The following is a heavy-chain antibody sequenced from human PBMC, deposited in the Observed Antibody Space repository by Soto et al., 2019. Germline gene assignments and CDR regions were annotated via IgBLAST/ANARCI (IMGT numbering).Heavy chain of an antibody. D-gene: IGHD1-1*01. V-gene: IGHV1-69*01. CDR1: GGTFSGYA. J-gene: IGHJ1*01. CDR3: ARDARSITGTTSSEDFQH. Sequence: QAQLMQSGAEVKEPGSSVKVSCKASGGTFSGYAISWVRQAPGQGLEWLGGIIPIFGITNYAQKFQNRLTIAADESSARVYMDLRSLTSEDSAIYYCARDARSITGTTSSEDFQHWGQGILVSVS. CDR2: IIPIFGIT.